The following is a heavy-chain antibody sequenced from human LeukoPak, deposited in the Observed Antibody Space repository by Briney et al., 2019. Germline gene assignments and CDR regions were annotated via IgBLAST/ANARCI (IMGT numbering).Heavy chain of an antibody. J-gene: IGHJ6*03. CDR3: ARDGVLWFGEPRAYYYYYMDV. V-gene: IGHV1-69*13. CDR1: GGTFSSYA. Sequence: ASVKVSCKASGGTFSSYAISWVRQAPGQGLEWMGGIIPIFGTANYAQKFQGRVTITADESTSTAYMELSSLRSEDTAVYYCARDGVLWFGEPRAYYYYYMDVWGKGTTVTISS. CDR2: IIPIFGTA. D-gene: IGHD3-10*01.